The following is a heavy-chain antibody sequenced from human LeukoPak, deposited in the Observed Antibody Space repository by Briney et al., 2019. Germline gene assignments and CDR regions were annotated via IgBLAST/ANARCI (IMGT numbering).Heavy chain of an antibody. V-gene: IGHV3-23*01. CDR3: AKELTVFGAFDI. CDR2: ISGSGGST. Sequence: GGSLRLSCAASGFTFSSYAMSWVRQAPGEGREWGSAISGSGGSTYYADSVKGRFTISRDNSKNTLHLQMNSLRAEDTAVYYCAKELTVFGAFDIWGQGTMVTVSS. J-gene: IGHJ3*02. D-gene: IGHD3-10*02. CDR1: GFTFSSYA.